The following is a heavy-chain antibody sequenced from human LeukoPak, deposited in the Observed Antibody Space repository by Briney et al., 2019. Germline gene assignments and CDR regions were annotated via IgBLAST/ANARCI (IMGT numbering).Heavy chain of an antibody. CDR3: ARGDYYYYYMDV. CDR1: GFTVTSNY. Sequence: TGGSLRLSRAASGFTVTSNYLSSVRQPPGTPPAWVSVIYSGGSTYYADSVKGRFTISRDNSKNTLYLQMNSLRAEDTAVYYCARGDYYYYYMDVWGKGTTVTVSS. J-gene: IGHJ6*03. CDR2: IYSGGST. V-gene: IGHV3-66*02.